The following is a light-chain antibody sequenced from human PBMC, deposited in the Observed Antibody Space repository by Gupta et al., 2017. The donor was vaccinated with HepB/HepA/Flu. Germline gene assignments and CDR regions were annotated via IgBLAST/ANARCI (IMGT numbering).Light chain of an antibody. J-gene: IGLJ3*02. CDR3: CSYAGSYTWV. CDR2: DVT. V-gene: IGLV2-11*01. Sequence: QSALTQPRSVSGSPGQSVTISCTGTSSDVGVYNYVSRYQQHPGKAPKLLIYDVTKRPSGVPDRFSGSKSGNTASLTISGLEAEDETDYYCCSYAGSYTWVFGGGTKLTVL. CDR1: SSDVGVYNY.